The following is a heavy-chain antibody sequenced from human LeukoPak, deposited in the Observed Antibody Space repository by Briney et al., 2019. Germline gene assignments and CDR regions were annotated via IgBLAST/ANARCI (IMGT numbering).Heavy chain of an antibody. CDR1: GFTFSSYS. D-gene: IGHD3-9*01. Sequence: GGSLRLSCAASGFTFSSYSMNWVRQAPGKGLEWVSAISGSGGSTYYADSVKGRFTISRDNSKNTLYLQMNSLRAEDTAVYYCAKRHYDILTGYPFDYWGQGTLVTVSS. CDR3: AKRHYDILTGYPFDY. V-gene: IGHV3-23*01. J-gene: IGHJ4*02. CDR2: ISGSGGST.